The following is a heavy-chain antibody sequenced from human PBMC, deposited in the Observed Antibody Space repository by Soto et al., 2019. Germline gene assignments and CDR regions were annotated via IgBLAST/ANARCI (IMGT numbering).Heavy chain of an antibody. D-gene: IGHD1-20*01. Sequence: GGSLRLSCEASGFTLRNYAMTWVRQAPGKGLEWVSLISANDVGTYYAESVKTRFTISTDQSRNTVYLQMDSLRADDTAIYYCAKAKNDYNWDNRHPFDYWGQGTLVTVSS. V-gene: IGHV3-23*01. CDR1: GFTLRNYA. J-gene: IGHJ4*02. CDR3: AKAKNDYNWDNRHPFDY. CDR2: ISANDVGT.